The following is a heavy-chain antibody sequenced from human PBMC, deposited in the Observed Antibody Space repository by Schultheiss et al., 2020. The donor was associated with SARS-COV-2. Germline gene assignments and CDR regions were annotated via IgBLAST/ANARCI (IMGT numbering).Heavy chain of an antibody. CDR3: ARGGSTKATF. V-gene: IGHV3-23*01. CDR2: ISANGGDT. Sequence: GESLKISCAASGFTFSSYAMSWVRQAPGKGLEWVSLISANGGDTYYADSVKGRFTISRDTSRNTVSLQMDSLRVEDTAVYYCARGGSTKATFWGQGTTVTVSS. CDR1: GFTFSSYA. D-gene: IGHD1-26*01. J-gene: IGHJ6*02.